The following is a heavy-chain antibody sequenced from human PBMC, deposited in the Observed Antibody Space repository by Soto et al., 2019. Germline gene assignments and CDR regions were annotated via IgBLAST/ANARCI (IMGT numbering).Heavy chain of an antibody. J-gene: IGHJ6*02. CDR3: ARSYMIAAPPFYYYFYGMGV. V-gene: IGHV4-59*01. CDR1: GGSISSYY. Sequence: SETLSLTCTVSGGSISSYYWSWIRQPPGKGLEWIGYIYYSGSTNYNPSLKSRVTISVDTSKNQFSLKLSSVTAADTAVYYCARSYMIAAPPFYYYFYGMGVWGEGTTVPIS. CDR2: IYYSGST. D-gene: IGHD6-6*01.